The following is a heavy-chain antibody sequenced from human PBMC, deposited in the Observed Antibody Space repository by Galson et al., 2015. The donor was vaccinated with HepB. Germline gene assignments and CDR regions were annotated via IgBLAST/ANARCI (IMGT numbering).Heavy chain of an antibody. CDR3: AKRAQYSSTWGRTRFSSYFDMDV. CDR1: GFTFSRYD. J-gene: IGHJ6*02. CDR2: ISYDGSGE. D-gene: IGHD6-13*01. V-gene: IGHV3-30*18. Sequence: SLRLSCAASGFTFSRYDMHWVRQAPGKGLEWVALISYDGSGEYYADSVKGRFIISRDNSKNTLYLQMNSLRAEDTAAYYCAKRAQYSSTWGRTRFSSYFDMDVWGQGTTVTVSS.